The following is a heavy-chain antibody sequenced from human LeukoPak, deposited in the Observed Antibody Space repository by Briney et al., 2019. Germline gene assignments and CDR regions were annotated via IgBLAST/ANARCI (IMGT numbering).Heavy chain of an antibody. CDR3: ARRMNYYYYYMDV. CDR1: GGSISSYY. CDR2: IYTSGST. J-gene: IGHJ6*03. V-gene: IGHV4-4*09. D-gene: IGHD2-8*01. Sequence: SETLSLTCTVSGGSISSYYWSWIRQPPGKGLEWIGYIYTSGSTNYNPSLKSRVTISVDTSKNQFSLKLSSVTAADTAVYYYARRMNYYYYYMDVWGKGTTVTVSS.